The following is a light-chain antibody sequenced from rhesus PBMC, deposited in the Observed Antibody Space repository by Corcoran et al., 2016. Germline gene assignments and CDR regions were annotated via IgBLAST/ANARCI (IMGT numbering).Light chain of an antibody. J-gene: IGKJ1*01. Sequence: DVVMTQSPLSLPITPGQPASISCRSSQSLVHRDGRTYLNWVQQKPGQPPRGLIYQVSNRDSGVPARSSGRGAGTDFTLEISRVGAEDVGVYYCMQGTHLPWTFGQGTKVEIK. CDR1: QSLVHRDGRTY. CDR2: QVS. V-gene: IGKV2S8*01. CDR3: MQGTHLPWT.